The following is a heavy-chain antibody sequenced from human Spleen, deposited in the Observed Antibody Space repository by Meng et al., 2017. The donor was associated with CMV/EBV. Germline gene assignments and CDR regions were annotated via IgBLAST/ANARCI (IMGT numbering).Heavy chain of an antibody. CDR3: ARLWDSSSWFLGDY. D-gene: IGHD6-13*01. Sequence: SVYTFTAYYIHWVRQAPGQGPEWMGWINPNSGGTDYAQKFQGRVTMTRDRSISTAYMELSSLRSDDTAVYYCARLWDSSSWFLGDYWGQGTLVTVSS. CDR2: INPNSGGT. CDR1: VYTFTAYY. V-gene: IGHV1-2*02. J-gene: IGHJ4*02.